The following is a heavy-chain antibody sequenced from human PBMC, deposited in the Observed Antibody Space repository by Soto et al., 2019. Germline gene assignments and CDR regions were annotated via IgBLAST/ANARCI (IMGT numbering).Heavy chain of an antibody. Sequence: GGSLRLSCAASGFTFDDYAMHWVRQAPGKGLEWVSGISWNSGSIGYADSVKGRFTISRDNAKNSLYLQMNSLRAEDTALYYCAKASGEETVTTFYYYYYMDVWGKGTTVTVSS. D-gene: IGHD4-4*01. CDR2: ISWNSGSI. CDR1: GFTFDDYA. J-gene: IGHJ6*03. CDR3: AKASGEETVTTFYYYYYMDV. V-gene: IGHV3-9*01.